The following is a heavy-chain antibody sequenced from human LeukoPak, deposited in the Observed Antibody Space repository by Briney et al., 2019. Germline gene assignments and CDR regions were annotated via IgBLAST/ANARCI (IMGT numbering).Heavy chain of an antibody. D-gene: IGHD3-3*01. V-gene: IGHV4-34*01. CDR3: ARPPRTDFWSGYSTQRLYNWFDL. J-gene: IGHJ5*02. CDR1: GGSFSGYY. CDR2: INHMGGT. Sequence: SETLSLTCPVYGGSFSGYYWSWIRQPPGRGLEWIGEINHMGGTNYNPSLRSRVTISGDTSKNQFTLTLSSVTAADTAVYYCARPPRTDFWSGYSTQRLYNWFDLWGQGTLVTVSS.